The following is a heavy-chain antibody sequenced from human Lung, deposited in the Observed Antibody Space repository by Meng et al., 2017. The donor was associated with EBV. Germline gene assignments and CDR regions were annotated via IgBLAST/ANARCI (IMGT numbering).Heavy chain of an antibody. D-gene: IGHD3-22*01. Sequence: VERQEACPGVVTPSGTLSLTCAVSGGSISSSNWWSWVRQPPGKGLEWIGEIYHSGSTNYNPSLKSRVTISVDKSKNQFSLKLSSVTAADTAVYYCARGLWYYDRGGYFDNWGRGTLVTVSS. CDR1: GGSISSSNW. V-gene: IGHV4-4*02. J-gene: IGHJ4*02. CDR2: IYHSGST. CDR3: ARGLWYYDRGGYFDN.